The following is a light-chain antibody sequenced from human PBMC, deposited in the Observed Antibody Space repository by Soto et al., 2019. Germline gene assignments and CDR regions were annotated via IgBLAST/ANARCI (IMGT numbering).Light chain of an antibody. CDR2: GAS. J-gene: IGKJ1*01. CDR3: QNYNRAPWT. Sequence: DIQMTQSPSSLSASVGDRVTITCRASQDISNYLAWYQQKPGKVPKRLIYGASTLQSGVPSRFSGSGSGTDFTLTISSLQTEDVATYYCQNYNRAPWTFGQGTKVESK. V-gene: IGKV1-27*01. CDR1: QDISNY.